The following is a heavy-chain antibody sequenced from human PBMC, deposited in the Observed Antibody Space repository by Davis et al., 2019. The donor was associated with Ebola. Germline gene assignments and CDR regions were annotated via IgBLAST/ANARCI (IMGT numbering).Heavy chain of an antibody. CDR2: INTNTGNP. Sequence: AASVKVSCKASGYTFTGYYMHWVRQAPGQGLEWMGWINTNTGNPTYAQGFTGRFVFSLDTSVSTAYLQISSLKAEDTAVYYCARGRSWFDPWGQGTLVTVSS. V-gene: IGHV7-4-1*02. CDR3: ARGRSWFDP. J-gene: IGHJ5*02. CDR1: GYTFTGYY.